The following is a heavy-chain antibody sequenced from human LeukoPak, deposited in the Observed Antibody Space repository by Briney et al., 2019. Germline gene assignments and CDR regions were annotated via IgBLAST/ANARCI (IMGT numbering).Heavy chain of an antibody. J-gene: IGHJ5*02. CDR1: GVSISSGDFH. D-gene: IGHD1-7*01. Sequence: SQTLSLTCTVSGVSISSGDFHWSWVRQPPGKGLEWIGYIYYTGRTYYNPSLKRRVTISVDTSKNQFSLKLNSVTATDTAVYYCARLKGNYQNWFDPWGQGTLVTVSS. CDR2: IYYTGRT. V-gene: IGHV4-30-4*01. CDR3: ARLKGNYQNWFDP.